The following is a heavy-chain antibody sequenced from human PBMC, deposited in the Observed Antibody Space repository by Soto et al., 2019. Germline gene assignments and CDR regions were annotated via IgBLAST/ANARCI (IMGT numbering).Heavy chain of an antibody. CDR1: GYTFTSYY. Sequence: GASVKVSCKASGYTFTSYYMHWVRQAPGQGLEWMGIINPSGGSTSYAQKFQGRVTMTRDTSTSTVYMELSSLRSEDTAVYYCARDFLAARPRYYFDYWGQGTLVTVSS. CDR3: ARDFLAARPRYYFDY. D-gene: IGHD6-6*01. V-gene: IGHV1-46*01. J-gene: IGHJ4*02. CDR2: INPSGGST.